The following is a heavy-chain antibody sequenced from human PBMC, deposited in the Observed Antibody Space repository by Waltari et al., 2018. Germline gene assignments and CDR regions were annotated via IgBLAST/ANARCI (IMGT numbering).Heavy chain of an antibody. V-gene: IGHV4-39*01. CDR3: TRETSSTSHY. J-gene: IGHJ4*02. CDR2: IYYTGTT. CDR1: GDSIRRSDYF. Sequence: QLQLQESGPGLVKPSETLSLTCSVSGDSIRRSDYFWAWIRQPPGKALEWIGSIYYTGTTFYSPSLKSRVTISIDTSKNQFSLKLTSVTATDTALYYCTRETSSTSHYWGQGTLVTVSS. D-gene: IGHD2-2*01.